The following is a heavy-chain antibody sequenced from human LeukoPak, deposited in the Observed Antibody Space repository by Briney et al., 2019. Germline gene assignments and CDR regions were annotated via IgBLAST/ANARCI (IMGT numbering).Heavy chain of an antibody. Sequence: GGSLRLSCAASGFTFSSYSMNWVRQAPGKGLEWISSISSSSSNRFYADSMKGRFTISRDNAKNSLYLQINSLRAEDTAVYYCVRDYCSGGSCTDAFDFWGQGTMVTVSS. CDR2: ISSSSSNR. D-gene: IGHD2-15*01. CDR1: GFTFSSYS. J-gene: IGHJ3*01. CDR3: VRDYCSGGSCTDAFDF. V-gene: IGHV3-21*01.